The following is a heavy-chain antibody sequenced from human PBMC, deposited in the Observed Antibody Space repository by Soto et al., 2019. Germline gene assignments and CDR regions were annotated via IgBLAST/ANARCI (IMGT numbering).Heavy chain of an antibody. V-gene: IGHV2-5*02. J-gene: IGHJ5*02. D-gene: IGHD2-2*01. Sequence: QITLKESGPTLVKPTQTLTLTCTFSGFSLSTSGVAVGWIRQPPGKALEWLALIYWDDDERYSPSLKTRLTSTKDTSKTQVFLTMTNMDPVDTATYYCAHKGADCIGTDCYHWFDPWGQGTLVTVSS. CDR2: IYWDDDE. CDR1: GFSLSTSGVA. CDR3: AHKGADCIGTDCYHWFDP.